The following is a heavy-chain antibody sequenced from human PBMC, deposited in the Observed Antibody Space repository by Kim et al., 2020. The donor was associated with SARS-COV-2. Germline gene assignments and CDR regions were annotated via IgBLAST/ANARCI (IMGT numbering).Heavy chain of an antibody. CDR1: GFTFSTYA. CDR3: AKGRAGSYDNSLDY. J-gene: IGHJ4*02. CDR2: ISDNGDTT. Sequence: GGSLRLSCAASGFTFSTYAMSWVRQAPGKGLEWVSSISDNGDTTYYADSAKGRFTISRDNSKNTLYLQVNSLRVEDTAVYFCAKGRAGSYDNSLDYWGQGTLVTVSS. D-gene: IGHD3-10*01. V-gene: IGHV3-23*01.